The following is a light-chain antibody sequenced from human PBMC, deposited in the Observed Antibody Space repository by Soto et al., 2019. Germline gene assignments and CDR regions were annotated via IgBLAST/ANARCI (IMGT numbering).Light chain of an antibody. CDR3: QQYGSS. J-gene: IGKJ2*01. CDR1: QSVSSSY. V-gene: IGKV3-20*01. CDR2: GAS. Sequence: EIVLTQSPGTLSLSPGERATLSCRASQSVSSSYLAWYQQKPGQAPRLLIYGASSRATGIPDRFSGSGSGTDVTLTISRLEPEDFAVYYCQQYGSSFGQGTKLEIK.